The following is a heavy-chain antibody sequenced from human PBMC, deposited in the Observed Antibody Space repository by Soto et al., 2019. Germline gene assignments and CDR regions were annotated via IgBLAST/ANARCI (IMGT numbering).Heavy chain of an antibody. CDR1: GFTFSSYP. Sequence: QVQLVESGGGVVQPGRSLRLSCAASGFTFSSYPMHWVRQAPGKGLEWVAVISYDGSHKYYADSVKGQFTISRDNSKNTLYLQMSSLRDEDTAVYYCARDKHTVRAGYHFDYWGQGTLVTVSS. V-gene: IGHV3-30-3*01. D-gene: IGHD3-10*01. J-gene: IGHJ4*02. CDR2: ISYDGSHK. CDR3: ARDKHTVRAGYHFDY.